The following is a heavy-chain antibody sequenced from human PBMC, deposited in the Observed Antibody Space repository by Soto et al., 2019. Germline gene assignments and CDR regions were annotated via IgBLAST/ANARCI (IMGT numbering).Heavy chain of an antibody. V-gene: IGHV3-15*07. CDR1: GFTFSNAW. J-gene: IGHJ1*01. Sequence: GGSLRLSCAASGFTFSNAWMNWVRQAPGKGLEWVGRIKSKTDGGTTDYAAPVKGRFTISRDDSKNTLYLQMNSLKTEDTAVYYCSVGIVGATAEYFQHWGQGTLVTVSS. D-gene: IGHD1-26*01. CDR3: SVGIVGATAEYFQH. CDR2: IKSKTDGGTT.